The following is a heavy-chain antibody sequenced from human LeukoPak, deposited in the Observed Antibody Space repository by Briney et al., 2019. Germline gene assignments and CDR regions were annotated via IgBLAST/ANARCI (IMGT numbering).Heavy chain of an antibody. CDR1: GFTFSSYS. D-gene: IGHD3-10*01. V-gene: IGHV3-21*01. CDR3: ARTRITMVRGVIIGFYFDY. CDR2: ISSSSSYI. Sequence: GGSLRLSCAASGFTFSSYSMNWVRQAPGKGLEWVSSISSSSSYIYYADSAKGRFTISRDNAKNSLYLQMNSLRAEDTAVYYCARTRITMVRGVIIGFYFDYWGQGTLVTVSS. J-gene: IGHJ4*02.